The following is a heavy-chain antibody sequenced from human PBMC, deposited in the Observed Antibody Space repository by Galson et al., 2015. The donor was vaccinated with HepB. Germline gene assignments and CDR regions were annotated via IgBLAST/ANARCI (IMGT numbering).Heavy chain of an antibody. Sequence: SVKLSCKASGVTFSSYAISWVRQAPGQGLEWVGGIIPILGSANYAQKFKGRVTITADESTNTGYMKLSSLRSEDTAVYYCARAGCSGGRCSCYCYYGMDVWGKGTTVTVSS. CDR2: IIPILGSA. CDR3: ARAGCSGGRCSCYCYYGMDV. CDR1: GVTFSSYA. J-gene: IGHJ6*04. V-gene: IGHV1-69*13. D-gene: IGHD2-15*01.